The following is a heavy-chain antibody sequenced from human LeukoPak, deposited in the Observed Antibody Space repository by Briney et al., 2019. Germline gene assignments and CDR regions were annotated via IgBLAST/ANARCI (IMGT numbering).Heavy chain of an antibody. J-gene: IGHJ4*02. CDR2: IYYSGST. V-gene: IGHV4-59*08. CDR1: GGSISSYY. Sequence: PSETLSLTCTVSGGSISSYYWSWIRQPPGKGLEWIGYIYYSGSTNYNPSLKSRVTISVGTSKNQFSLKLSSVTAADTAVYYCARHVPDYYDSSGYYTVSYFDYWGQGTLVTVSS. D-gene: IGHD3-22*01. CDR3: ARHVPDYYDSSGYYTVSYFDY.